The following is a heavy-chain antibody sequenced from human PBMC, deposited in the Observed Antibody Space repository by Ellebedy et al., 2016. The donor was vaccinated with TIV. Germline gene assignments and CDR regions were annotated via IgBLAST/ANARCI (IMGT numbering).Heavy chain of an antibody. CDR2: ISAYNGNT. D-gene: IGHD4-23*01. CDR3: ASLDYGGNSGY. Sequence: ASVKVSCKASGGTFSSYAISWVRQAPGQGLEWMGWISAYNGNTNYAQKLQGRVTMTTDTSTSTAYMELRSLRSDDTAVYYCASLDYGGNSGYWGQGTLVTVSS. V-gene: IGHV1-18*01. J-gene: IGHJ4*02. CDR1: GGTFSSYA.